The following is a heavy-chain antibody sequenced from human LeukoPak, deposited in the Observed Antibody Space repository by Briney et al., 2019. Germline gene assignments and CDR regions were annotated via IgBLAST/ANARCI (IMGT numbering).Heavy chain of an antibody. Sequence: SETLSLTCTVSGGSISSSSYYWSWIRQPPGKGLEWIGYIYYSGSTNYNPSLKSRVTISVDTSKNQISLKLSSVTAADTAVYYCARGIPQWPARVDYWGQGTLVTVSS. D-gene: IGHD6-19*01. CDR3: ARGIPQWPARVDY. J-gene: IGHJ4*02. CDR1: GGSISSSSYY. CDR2: IYYSGST. V-gene: IGHV4-61*05.